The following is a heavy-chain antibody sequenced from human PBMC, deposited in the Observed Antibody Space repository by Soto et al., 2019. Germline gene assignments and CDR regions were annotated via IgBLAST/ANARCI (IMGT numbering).Heavy chain of an antibody. J-gene: IGHJ4*02. Sequence: GGSLRLSCAASGFTFSSYAMHWVRQAPGKGLEWVADISYDGSNKYYADSVKGRFTISRDNSKNTLYLQMNSLRAEDTAVYYCARLVYSSSSGTDYWGQGTLVTVSS. CDR2: ISYDGSNK. V-gene: IGHV3-30-3*01. CDR3: ARLVYSSSSGTDY. D-gene: IGHD6-6*01. CDR1: GFTFSSYA.